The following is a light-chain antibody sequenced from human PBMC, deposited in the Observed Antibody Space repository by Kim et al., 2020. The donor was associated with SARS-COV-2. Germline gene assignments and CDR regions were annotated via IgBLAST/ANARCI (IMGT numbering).Light chain of an antibody. J-gene: IGKJ2*01. CDR3: MQVLQPPYT. V-gene: IGKV2-28*01. CDR2: LAS. Sequence: EPASISCRNSQTSLHSNGNHYVDWYLKKPEQSPQLLLYLASNRASGVPDRCSGSGAGTDITLNVSRVEAEDVGDYYCMQVLQPPYTFGQGTKLEI. CDR1: QTSLHSNGNHY.